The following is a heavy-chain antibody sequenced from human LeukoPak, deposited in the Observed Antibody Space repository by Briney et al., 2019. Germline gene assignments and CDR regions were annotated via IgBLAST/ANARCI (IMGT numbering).Heavy chain of an antibody. CDR1: GYTFTGYY. V-gene: IGHV1-2*02. J-gene: IGHJ5*02. CDR2: INPNSGGT. Sequence: ASVKVSCKASGYTFTGYYMHWVRQAPGQGLEWMGWINPNSGGTNYAQKFQGRVTMTRDTSISTAYTELSRLRSDDTAVYYCARDQVFGVALNWFDPWGQGTLVTVSS. D-gene: IGHD3-3*01. CDR3: ARDQVFGVALNWFDP.